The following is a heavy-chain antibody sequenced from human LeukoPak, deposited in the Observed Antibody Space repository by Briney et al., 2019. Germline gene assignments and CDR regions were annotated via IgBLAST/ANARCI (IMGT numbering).Heavy chain of an antibody. V-gene: IGHV4-30-4*01. Sequence: SQTLSLTCTVSGGSISSGDYYWNWIRQPPGKGLEWIGYIYYSGSTYYNPSLKSRVTISVDTSKNQFSLKLSSVTAADTAVYYCARFMVRGVRNPAYFDYWGQGTLVTVSS. CDR2: IYYSGST. J-gene: IGHJ4*02. CDR1: GGSISSGDYY. D-gene: IGHD3-10*01. CDR3: ARFMVRGVRNPAYFDY.